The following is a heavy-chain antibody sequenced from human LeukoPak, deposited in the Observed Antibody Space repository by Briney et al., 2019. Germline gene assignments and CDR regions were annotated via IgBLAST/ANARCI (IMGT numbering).Heavy chain of an antibody. Sequence: GGSLRLSCAASGFTFSSYWMHWVRQAPGKGLVWVSRFNSDGSSTTYADSVKGRFTVSRDNSKNTLYAQMNSLRGEDTAVYYCATSPAAGPTDYWGQGTLVTVSS. J-gene: IGHJ4*02. CDR2: FNSDGSST. V-gene: IGHV3-74*01. CDR3: ATSPAAGPTDY. CDR1: GFTFSSYW. D-gene: IGHD6-13*01.